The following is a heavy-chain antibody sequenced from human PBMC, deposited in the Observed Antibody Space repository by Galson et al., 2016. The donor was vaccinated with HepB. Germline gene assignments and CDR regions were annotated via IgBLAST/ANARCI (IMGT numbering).Heavy chain of an antibody. Sequence: SLRLSCAASGFSFGDFYMRWIRQAPGKGLEWVSSISTSSTYTNYADSVKGRFTISRDNAKNSLYLQMNNLRAEDTAIYYCVREIRLEDGDYWGQGALVTVSS. CDR3: VREIRLEDGDY. CDR2: ISTSSTYT. D-gene: IGHD1-1*01. CDR1: GFSFGDFY. J-gene: IGHJ4*02. V-gene: IGHV3-11*06.